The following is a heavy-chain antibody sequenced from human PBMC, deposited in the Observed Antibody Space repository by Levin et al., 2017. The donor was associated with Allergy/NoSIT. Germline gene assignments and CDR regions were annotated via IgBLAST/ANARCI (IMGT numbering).Heavy chain of an antibody. V-gene: IGHV4-31*03. CDR2: IYYSGST. CDR1: GGSISSGGYY. J-gene: IGHJ4*02. CDR3: ARDSSSWGYFDY. Sequence: SSETLSLTCTVSGGSISSGGYYWSWIRQHPGKGLEWIGYIYYSGSTYYNPSLKSRVTISVDTSKNQFSLKLSSVTAADTAVYYCARDSSSWGYFDYWGQGTLVTVSS. D-gene: IGHD6-13*01.